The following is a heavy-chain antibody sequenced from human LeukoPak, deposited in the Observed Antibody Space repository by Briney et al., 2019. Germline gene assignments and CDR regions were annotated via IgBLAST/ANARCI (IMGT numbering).Heavy chain of an antibody. Sequence: ASVKVSCKASRYTFTSYDINWVRQATGQGVEGMGWMNTNSGNTGYAQKFQGRVTMTRNTSISTAYMELSSLRSEDTAVYYCARGGYCTNGVCYTGIFDYWGQGTLVTVSS. CDR1: RYTFTSYD. V-gene: IGHV1-8*01. D-gene: IGHD2-8*01. J-gene: IGHJ4*02. CDR2: MNTNSGNT. CDR3: ARGGYCTNGVCYTGIFDY.